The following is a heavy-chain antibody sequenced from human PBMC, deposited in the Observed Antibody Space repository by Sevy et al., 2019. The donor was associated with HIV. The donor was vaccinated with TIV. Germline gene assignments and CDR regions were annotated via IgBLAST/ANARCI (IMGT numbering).Heavy chain of an antibody. V-gene: IGHV3-7*01. CDR3: AREAHYYDSSGYYRNAFDI. J-gene: IGHJ3*02. CDR2: IKQDGSEK. CDR1: GFTFSSYW. D-gene: IGHD3-22*01. Sequence: GSLRLSCAASGFTFSSYWMSWVRQAPGKGLEWVANIKQDGSEKYYVDSVKGRFTISRDNAKNSLYLQMNSLRAEETAVYYWAREAHYYDSSGYYRNAFDIWGQGTMVTVSS.